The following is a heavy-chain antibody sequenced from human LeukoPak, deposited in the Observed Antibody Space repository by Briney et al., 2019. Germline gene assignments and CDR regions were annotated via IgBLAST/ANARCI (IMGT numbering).Heavy chain of an antibody. Sequence: GGSLRLSCAASGFTVSSNYMSWVRQSPGKGLEWVSRINSDGSTTSYADSVKGRFTISRDNAKNTLYLQMNSLRAEDTAVYYCARSPGALGTAMAYTNYYFDYWGQGTLVTVSS. D-gene: IGHD5-18*01. CDR3: ARSPGALGTAMAYTNYYFDY. J-gene: IGHJ4*02. CDR1: GFTVSSNY. CDR2: INSDGSTT. V-gene: IGHV3-74*01.